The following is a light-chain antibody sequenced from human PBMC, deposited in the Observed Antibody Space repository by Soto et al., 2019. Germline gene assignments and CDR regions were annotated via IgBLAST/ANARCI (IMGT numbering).Light chain of an antibody. V-gene: IGKV1-39*01. Sequence: DIQITHSPSSLSGAVGERGTMSCRASQSISSYLNSYQQKPGKAPKLLIYAASSLQSGVPSRFSGSGSGTDFTLTISSLQPEDFATYYCQKSYSTPLTFGQGTKVDIK. J-gene: IGKJ1*01. CDR1: QSISSY. CDR3: QKSYSTPLT. CDR2: AAS.